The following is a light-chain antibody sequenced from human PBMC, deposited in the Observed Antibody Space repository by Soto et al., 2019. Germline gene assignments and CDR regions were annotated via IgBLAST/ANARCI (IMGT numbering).Light chain of an antibody. J-gene: IGLJ1*01. V-gene: IGLV2-14*01. CDR3: SSYSISTAYL. CDR1: SSDVGGYDY. Sequence: QSALTQPASLSGSPGQSITISCTGTSSDVGGYDYVSWYQLHPGKAPKLMVFEVSNRPSGVSYRFSGSRSGNTASLTISGLQAEDEADYFCSSYSISTAYLSGTGTKVTVL. CDR2: EVS.